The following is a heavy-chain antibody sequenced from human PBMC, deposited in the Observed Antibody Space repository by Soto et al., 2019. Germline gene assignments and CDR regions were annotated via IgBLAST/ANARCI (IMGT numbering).Heavy chain of an antibody. Sequence: PGGSLRLSCAASGFTFDDYTMHWVRQAPGKGLEWVSLTSWDGGSTYYADSVKGRFTISRDNSKNSLYLQMNSLRTEDTALYYCAKDISDSTSYYYGMDVWGQGTTVTVSS. CDR3: AKDISDSTSYYYGMDV. V-gene: IGHV3-43*01. CDR1: GFTFDDYT. CDR2: TSWDGGST. J-gene: IGHJ6*02. D-gene: IGHD2-2*01.